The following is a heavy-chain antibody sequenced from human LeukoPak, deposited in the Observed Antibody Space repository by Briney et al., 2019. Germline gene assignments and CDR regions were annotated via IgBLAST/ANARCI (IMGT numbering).Heavy chain of an antibody. D-gene: IGHD6-6*01. J-gene: IGHJ3*02. CDR1: GYTFTGYY. Sequence: ASVKVSCKASGYTFTGYYMHWVRQAPGQGLEWMGWINPNSGGTNYAQKFQGRVTMTRDTSISTAYMELSRLRSDDTAVYYCARGGIAARPWDDAFDIWGQGTMVTVSS. CDR2: INPNSGGT. V-gene: IGHV1-2*02. CDR3: ARGGIAARPWDDAFDI.